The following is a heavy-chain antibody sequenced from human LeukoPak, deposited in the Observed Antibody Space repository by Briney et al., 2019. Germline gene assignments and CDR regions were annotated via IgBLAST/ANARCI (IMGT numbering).Heavy chain of an antibody. CDR2: IFYTGST. CDR1: GGSISSGDYY. CDR3: ARAILGTYYYFDF. J-gene: IGHJ4*02. Sequence: SETLSLTCTVSGGSISSGDYYWSWLRQPPGKGLEWIGHIFYTGSTNCNPSLKSRVTISVDTSKNQFSLKLSSMTAADTAVYYCARAILGTYYYFDFWGQGTLVTVSS. D-gene: IGHD1-26*01. V-gene: IGHV4-61*08.